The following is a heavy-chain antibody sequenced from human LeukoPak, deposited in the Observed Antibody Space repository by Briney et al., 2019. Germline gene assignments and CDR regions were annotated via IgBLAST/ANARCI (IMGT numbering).Heavy chain of an antibody. D-gene: IGHD5-24*01. J-gene: IGHJ4*02. V-gene: IGHV4-34*01. CDR3: ARLKDGYYLDY. CDR2: IYHSGST. Sequence: PSETLSLTCAVYGGSFSGYYWSWIRQPPGKGLEWIGSIYHSGSTYYNPSLKSRVTISVDTSKNQFPLKLSSVTAADTAVYYCARLKDGYYLDYWGQGTLVTVSS. CDR1: GGSFSGYY.